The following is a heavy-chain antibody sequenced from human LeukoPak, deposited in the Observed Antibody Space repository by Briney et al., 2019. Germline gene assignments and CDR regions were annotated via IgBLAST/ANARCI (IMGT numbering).Heavy chain of an antibody. D-gene: IGHD2-2*01. CDR3: ARDSMGYCSSISCAHYYYYMDV. CDR2: IYTSGST. J-gene: IGHJ6*03. V-gene: IGHV4-4*07. Sequence: SETLSLTCTVSGGSISSYYWSWIRQPAGKGLEWIGRIYTSGSTNYNPSLKSRVTMSVDTSKNQFSLKLSSVTAADTAVYYCARDSMGYCSSISCAHYYYYMDVWGKGTTVTVSS. CDR1: GGSISSYY.